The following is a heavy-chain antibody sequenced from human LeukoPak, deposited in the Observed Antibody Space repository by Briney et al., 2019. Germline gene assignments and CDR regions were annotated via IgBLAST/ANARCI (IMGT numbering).Heavy chain of an antibody. CDR2: ISGSSKTI. D-gene: IGHD2/OR15-2a*01. Sequence: GSLRLSCAASGFTFRSYAMHWVRLAPGKGLQWVSFISGSSKTIYYGDSVKGRFTISRDNAKNSLYLQMNGLRDEDAALYFCARDSGNYIDYWGQGTQVVVSS. CDR3: ARDSGNYIDY. V-gene: IGHV3-48*02. J-gene: IGHJ4*01. CDR1: GFTFRSYA.